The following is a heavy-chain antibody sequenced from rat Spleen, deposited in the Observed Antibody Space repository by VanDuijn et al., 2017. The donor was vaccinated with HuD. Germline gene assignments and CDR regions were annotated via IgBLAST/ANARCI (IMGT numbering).Heavy chain of an antibody. CDR2: IAVTGGDT. J-gene: IGHJ2*01. Sequence: EVQLVESGGGLVQPGRSLKLSCAASGFSFSSFAMAWVRQAPGKGLEWVASIAVTGGDTYYPDSVKGRFTISRDNAKSTLYLQMNSLRSEDTATYYCTAGGGYWDYWGQGVMVTVSS. CDR1: GFSFSSFA. D-gene: IGHD1-11*01. V-gene: IGHV5-31*01. CDR3: TAGGGYWDY.